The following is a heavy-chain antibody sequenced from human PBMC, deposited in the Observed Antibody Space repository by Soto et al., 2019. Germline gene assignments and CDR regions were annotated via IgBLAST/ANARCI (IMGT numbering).Heavy chain of an antibody. V-gene: IGHV4-30-2*01. CDR2: IYHSGST. CDR1: GGSISSCGYS. CDR3: ASNYGSGSYGYYYYGMDV. D-gene: IGHD3-10*01. J-gene: IGHJ6*02. Sequence: TLCLTCAVSGGSISSCGYSWSWIRQPPGKGLEWIGYIYHSGSTYYNPSLKSRVTISVDRSKNQFSLKLSSVTAADTAVYYCASNYGSGSYGYYYYGMDVWGQGTTVSVSS.